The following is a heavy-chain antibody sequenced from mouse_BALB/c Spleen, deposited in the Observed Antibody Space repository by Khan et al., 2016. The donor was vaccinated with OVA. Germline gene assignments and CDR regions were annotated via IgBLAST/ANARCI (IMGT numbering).Heavy chain of an antibody. CDR3: ARIKKIGATYFDY. J-gene: IGHJ2*01. V-gene: IGHV1S81*02. CDR1: GYTFTSYW. CDR2: TNPTNGRT. D-gene: IGHD1-1*01. Sequence: QVQLKQSGAELVKAGASVKMSCKASGYTFTSYWMHWVKQRLGQGLEWFAETNPTNGRTYYNEKFKSKATLTVDKSSSTAYMLLSGQTFEDAAVYYCARIKKIGATYFDYWGQGTTLTVSS.